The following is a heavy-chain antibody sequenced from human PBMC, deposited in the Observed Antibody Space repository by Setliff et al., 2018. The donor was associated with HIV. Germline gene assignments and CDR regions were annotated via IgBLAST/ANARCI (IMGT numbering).Heavy chain of an antibody. CDR2: ISAYNGNT. Sequence: GASVKVSCKASGYTFTSYGISWVRQAPGQGLEWMGLISAYNGNTNYAQKLQGRVTMTTDTSTSTAYMELRSLRSDDTAVYYCASRSYGSSDYYYYMDVWGEGTTVTVSS. D-gene: IGHD5-18*01. CDR3: ASRSYGSSDYYYYMDV. CDR1: GYTFTSYG. J-gene: IGHJ6*03. V-gene: IGHV1-18*01.